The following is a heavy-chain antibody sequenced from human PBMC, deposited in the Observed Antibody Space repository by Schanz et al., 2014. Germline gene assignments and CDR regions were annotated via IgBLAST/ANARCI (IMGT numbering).Heavy chain of an antibody. Sequence: EVQLLESGGGFVQPGGSLRLSCVASGVTFSSYAMSWVRQAPGKGLEWISSMYINSGSTQYADSVKGRFIISRDSSKNTLFLQMNSLRAEDTAVYFCARDGGRDGYNLAFDVWGQGTLVTVSS. V-gene: IGHV3-23*01. D-gene: IGHD5-12*01. CDR2: MYINSGST. J-gene: IGHJ3*01. CDR1: GVTFSSYA. CDR3: ARDGGRDGYNLAFDV.